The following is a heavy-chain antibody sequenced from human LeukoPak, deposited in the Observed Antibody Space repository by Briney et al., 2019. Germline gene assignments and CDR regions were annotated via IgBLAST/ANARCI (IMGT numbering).Heavy chain of an antibody. V-gene: IGHV3-64D*09. CDR3: VKVYYYDSSGYYVGGSYFGMDV. D-gene: IGHD3-22*01. CDR1: GFTFSGYA. J-gene: IGHJ6*02. Sequence: GGSLRLSCEASGFTFSGYAVSWVRQAPGKGLEYVSGISSNGGSTYYADSVKGRFTISRDNSKNTVYLQMSGLRAEDTAVYYCVKVYYYDSSGYYVGGSYFGMDVWGQGTTVTVSS. CDR2: ISSNGGST.